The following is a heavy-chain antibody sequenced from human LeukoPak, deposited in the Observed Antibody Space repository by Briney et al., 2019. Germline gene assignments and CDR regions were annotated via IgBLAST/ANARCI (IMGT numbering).Heavy chain of an antibody. D-gene: IGHD6-6*01. J-gene: IGHJ4*02. Sequence: SETLSLTCTVSGASISNYYWSWIRQPPGKGLEWIGYIYYSGSTNYNPSLESRVTISVDTSKNQFSLKLSSVTAADTAVYYCAREETSIAERPWYWGQGTLVTVSS. V-gene: IGHV4-59*01. CDR1: GASISNYY. CDR3: AREETSIAERPWY. CDR2: IYYSGST.